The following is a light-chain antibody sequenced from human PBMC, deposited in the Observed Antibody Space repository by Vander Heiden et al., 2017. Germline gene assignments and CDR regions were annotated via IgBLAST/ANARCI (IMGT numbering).Light chain of an antibody. CDR2: STN. CDR3: ALYMGSGISV. J-gene: IGLJ3*02. CDR1: SASVSTTYY. V-gene: IGLV8-61*01. Sequence: TCGFSSASVSTTYYPSWYQQIPGQAPRTLIYSTNIRSSGVPDRFSGSILGNKAALTISGAQADDDSDYYCALYMGSGISVFGGGTRLTVL.